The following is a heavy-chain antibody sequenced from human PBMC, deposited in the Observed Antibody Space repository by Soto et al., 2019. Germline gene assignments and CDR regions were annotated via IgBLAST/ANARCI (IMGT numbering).Heavy chain of an antibody. CDR1: GFTFSSYW. D-gene: IGHD1-26*01. CDR2: IKQDGSEK. CDR3: AREGGGSYFDY. J-gene: IGHJ4*02. V-gene: IGHV3-7*01. Sequence: GGSLRLSCAASGFTFSSYWMSWVRRAPGKGLEWVANIKQDGSEKYYVDSVKGRFTISRDNAKNSLYLQMNSLRAEDTAVYYCAREGGGSYFDYWGQGTLVTVSS.